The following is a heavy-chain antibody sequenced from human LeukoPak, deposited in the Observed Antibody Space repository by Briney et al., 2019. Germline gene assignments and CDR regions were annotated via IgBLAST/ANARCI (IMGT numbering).Heavy chain of an antibody. Sequence: GGSLRLSCAASGFTFSSYWMSWVRQAPGKGLEWVANIKQDGSEKYYVDSVKGRFTISRDNAKNSLYQQMNSLRAEDTAVYYCARDSPTIFGVVTHTPTPDYWGQGTLVTVSS. CDR2: IKQDGSEK. D-gene: IGHD3-3*01. CDR1: GFTFSSYW. CDR3: ARDSPTIFGVVTHTPTPDY. J-gene: IGHJ4*02. V-gene: IGHV3-7*01.